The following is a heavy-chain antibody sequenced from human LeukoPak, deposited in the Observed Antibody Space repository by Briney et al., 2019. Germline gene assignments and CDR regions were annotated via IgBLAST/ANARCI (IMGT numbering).Heavy chain of an antibody. CDR2: IYSGGST. D-gene: IGHD2-15*01. CDR1: GFTVSSNY. Sequence: GGSLRLSCAASGFTVSSNYMSWVRQAPGKGLEWVSVIYSGGSTYYADSVKGRFTTSRDNSKNTLYLQMNSLRAEDTAVYYCARDPYCSGGSCPSYWGQGTLVTVSS. V-gene: IGHV3-66*02. CDR3: ARDPYCSGGSCPSY. J-gene: IGHJ4*02.